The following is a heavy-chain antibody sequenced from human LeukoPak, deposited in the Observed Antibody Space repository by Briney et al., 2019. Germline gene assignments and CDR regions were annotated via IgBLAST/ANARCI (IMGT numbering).Heavy chain of an antibody. V-gene: IGHV4-39*07. CDR3: ARGGGYYYDSSGYYWGASDY. D-gene: IGHD3-22*01. Sequence: SETLSLTCTVSGGSISSSSYYWGWIRQPPGKGLEWIGEINHSGSTNYNPSLKSRVTISVDTSKNQFSLKLSSVTAADTAVYYCARGGGYYYDSSGYYWGASDYWGQGTLVTVSS. CDR2: INHSGST. CDR1: GGSISSSSYY. J-gene: IGHJ4*02.